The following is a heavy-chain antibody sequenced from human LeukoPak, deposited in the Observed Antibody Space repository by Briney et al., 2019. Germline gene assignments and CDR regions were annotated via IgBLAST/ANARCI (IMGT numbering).Heavy chain of an antibody. D-gene: IGHD1-1*01. CDR1: GGSISSSSYY. V-gene: IGHV4-39*07. J-gene: IGHJ3*02. Sequence: SETLSLTCTVSGGSISSSSYYWGWIRQPPGKGLEWIGSIYYSGSTYYNPSLKSRVTISVDTSKNQFSLKLSSVTAADTAVYYCARDHPTNWAWAYAFDIWGQGTMVTLSS. CDR3: ARDHPTNWAWAYAFDI. CDR2: IYYSGST.